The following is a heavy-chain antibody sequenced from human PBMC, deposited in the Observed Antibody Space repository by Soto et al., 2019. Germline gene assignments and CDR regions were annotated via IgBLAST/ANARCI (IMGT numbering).Heavy chain of an antibody. CDR2: ITTSGGNT. CDR3: AGRYCTNGVCYTNYYYYIDV. D-gene: IGHD2-8*01. J-gene: IGHJ6*03. V-gene: IGHV3-23*01. CDR1: GFTFSTYA. Sequence: EVQLLESGGGLVQPGGSLRLSCAASGFTFSTYAMSWVRQAPGKGLEWVSTITTSGGNTYYADSVQGRFTISRDNSKNTLYLQMNNLRAEDTAVYYCAGRYCTNGVCYTNYYYYIDVWGKGTTVTVSS.